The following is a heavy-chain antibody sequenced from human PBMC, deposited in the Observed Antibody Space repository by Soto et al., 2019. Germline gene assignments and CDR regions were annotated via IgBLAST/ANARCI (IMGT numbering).Heavy chain of an antibody. V-gene: IGHV4-30-4*01. D-gene: IGHD5-18*01. Sequence: PSETLSLTCNVSGGSVSSSNYYWSWIRQPPGEGLEWIGYIFYTGSVYFNPSLMSRVTMSLDSSKNQFSLNLNSVTAADTAVYFCASELSGYSYGRGEVYWGQGILVTVAS. CDR2: IFYTGSV. CDR3: ASELSGYSYGRGEVY. J-gene: IGHJ4*02. CDR1: GGSVSSSNYY.